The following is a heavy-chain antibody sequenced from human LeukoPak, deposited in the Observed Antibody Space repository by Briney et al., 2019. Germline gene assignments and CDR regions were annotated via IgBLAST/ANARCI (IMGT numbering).Heavy chain of an antibody. CDR3: ARRSVETVMARPFDN. CDR1: GYTFTSYG. Sequence: ASVKVSCKASGYTFTSYGISWVRQAPGQGLEWMGWISAYNGNTNYAQKLQGRVTMTTDTSTSTAYMELRSLRSDDTAVYYCARRSVETVMARPFDNWGQGTLVIVSS. D-gene: IGHD5-18*01. J-gene: IGHJ4*02. CDR2: ISAYNGNT. V-gene: IGHV1-18*01.